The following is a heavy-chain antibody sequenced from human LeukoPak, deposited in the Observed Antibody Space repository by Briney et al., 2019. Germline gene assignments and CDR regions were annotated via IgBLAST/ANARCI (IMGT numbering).Heavy chain of an antibody. J-gene: IGHJ4*02. CDR1: GGSISSYY. Sequence: KPSETLSLTCTVSGGSISSYYWSWIRQPPGKGLEWIGYIYYSGSTNYNPSLKSRVTISVDTSKNQFSLKLSSVTAADTAVYYCAIGVTTPGDYWGQGTLVTVSS. CDR3: AIGVTTPGDY. D-gene: IGHD4-11*01. CDR2: IYYSGST. V-gene: IGHV4-59*01.